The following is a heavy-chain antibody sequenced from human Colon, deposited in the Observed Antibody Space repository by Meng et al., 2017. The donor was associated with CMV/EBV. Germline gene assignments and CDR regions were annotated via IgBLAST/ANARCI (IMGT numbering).Heavy chain of an antibody. CDR3: TRDYYTSR. D-gene: IGHD1-26*01. CDR1: GFMLSSYM. J-gene: IGHJ4*02. CDR2: ISATSVDI. V-gene: IGHV3-21*01. Sequence: LRLSCEASGFMLSSYMMNWVRQAPGKGLEWVSSISATSVDIYYADSVRGRFTITRDNAKNSVYLEMNSLTAEDTAIYYCTRDYYTSRWGQGTLVTVSS.